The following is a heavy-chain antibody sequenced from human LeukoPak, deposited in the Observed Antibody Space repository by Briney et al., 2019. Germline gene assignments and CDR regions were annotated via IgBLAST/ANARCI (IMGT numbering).Heavy chain of an antibody. CDR3: ARDRAAYCGGDCYPNWFDP. V-gene: IGHV4-61*02. CDR1: GGSISSGSYY. CDR2: IYTSGST. J-gene: IGHJ5*02. Sequence: SQTLSLTCTVSGGSISSGSYYWSWIRQPAGKGLESIGRIYTSGSTNYYPSLKSRVTISVDTSKNQFSLKLSSVTAADTAVYYCARDRAAYCGGDCYPNWFDPWGQGTLVTVSS. D-gene: IGHD2-21*02.